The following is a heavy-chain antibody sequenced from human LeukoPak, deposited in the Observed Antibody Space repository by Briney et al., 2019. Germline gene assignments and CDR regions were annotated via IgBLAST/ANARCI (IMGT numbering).Heavy chain of an antibody. CDR3: AKDNRRHYTSGPNPDSLH. D-gene: IGHD6-19*01. V-gene: IGHV3-9*01. CDR2: ISWNSGSI. Sequence: GGSLRLSCAASGFTFNDYAMHWVRQPPGKGLEWVSGISWNSGSIDYADSVKGRFTISRDNAKNSLYLQMNSLRVEDTAFYYCAKDNRRHYTSGPNPDSLHWGQGALVTVSS. J-gene: IGHJ4*02. CDR1: GFTFNDYA.